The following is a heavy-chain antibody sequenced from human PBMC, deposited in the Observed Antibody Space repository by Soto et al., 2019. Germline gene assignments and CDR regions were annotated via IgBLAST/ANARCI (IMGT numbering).Heavy chain of an antibody. CDR3: ARAPMDAYGNYYDGMDV. J-gene: IGHJ6*02. D-gene: IGHD4-17*01. CDR1: GGSFRGYS. Sequence: QVQLQQWGAGLLKPSETLSLTCGVSGGSFRGYSWNWIRQSPEKGLEWIGEINYRGITSYNPSLRSRVTISLDTSTNRFSLTLTSVTAADTAIYYCARAPMDAYGNYYDGMDVWGQGTTITVS. V-gene: IGHV4-34*01. CDR2: INYRGIT.